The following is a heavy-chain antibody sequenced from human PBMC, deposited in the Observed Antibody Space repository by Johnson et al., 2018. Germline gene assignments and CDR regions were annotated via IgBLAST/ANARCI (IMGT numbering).Heavy chain of an antibody. J-gene: IGHJ3*02. CDR3: AKAPGWYYAQWDAFDM. V-gene: IGHV3-23*04. Sequence: VQLVESGGGLVQPGGSLRLSCAASGFTFTSYAMSWVRQTPGKGLEWVSAISVSGGSTYYADSVKGRFTISRDNSKNPLYLQMNSLRAEGTAVYYCAKAPGWYYAQWDAFDMWGQGTMVTVSS. CDR2: ISVSGGST. CDR1: GFTFTSYA. D-gene: IGHD3-3*01.